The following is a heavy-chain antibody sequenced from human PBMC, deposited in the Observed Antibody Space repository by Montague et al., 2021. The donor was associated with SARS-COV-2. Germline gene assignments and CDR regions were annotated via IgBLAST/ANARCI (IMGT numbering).Heavy chain of an antibody. Sequence: ETLSLTCTVSGGSISSSSYYWGWIRQPPGKGLEWIGSIYYSGSXYYNPSLKSRVTISVDTSKNQLSLKLSSVTAADTAVYYCAKHTRWRIAAAGRDFDYWGQGTLVTVSS. CDR3: AKHTRWRIAAAGRDFDY. CDR1: GGSISSSSYY. V-gene: IGHV4-39*01. CDR2: IYYSGSX. J-gene: IGHJ4*02. D-gene: IGHD6-13*01.